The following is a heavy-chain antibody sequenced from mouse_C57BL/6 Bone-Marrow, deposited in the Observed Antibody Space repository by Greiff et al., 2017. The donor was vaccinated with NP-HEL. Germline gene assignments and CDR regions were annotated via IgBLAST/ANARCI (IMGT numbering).Heavy chain of an antibody. CDR2: IDPSDSET. D-gene: IGHD2-3*01. V-gene: IGHV1-52*01. J-gene: IGHJ3*01. CDR1: GYTFTSYW. Sequence: QVQLPQPGAELVRPGSSVKLSCKASGYTFTSYWMHWVKQRPIQGLEWIGNIDPSDSETHYNQKFKDKATLTVDKSSSTAYMQLSSLTSEDSAVYYCARSRDGYLFAYWGQGTLVTVSA. CDR3: ARSRDGYLFAY.